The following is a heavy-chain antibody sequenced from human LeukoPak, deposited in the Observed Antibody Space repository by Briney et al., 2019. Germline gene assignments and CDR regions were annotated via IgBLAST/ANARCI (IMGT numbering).Heavy chain of an antibody. J-gene: IGHJ3*01. CDR3: ARLDDAFDV. CDR2: ISSSSTI. V-gene: IGHV3-48*02. D-gene: IGHD3-9*01. CDR1: GFTFSTYS. Sequence: GGSLRLSCAASGFTFSTYSMNWVRQAPGKGLEWVSYISSSSTIYYADSVKGRFTISRDNAKNSLYLQMYSLRDEDTAVYYCARLDDAFDVWGQGTMVTVSS.